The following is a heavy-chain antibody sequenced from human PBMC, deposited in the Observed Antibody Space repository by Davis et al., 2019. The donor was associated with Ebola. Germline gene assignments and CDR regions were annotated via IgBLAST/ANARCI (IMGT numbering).Heavy chain of an antibody. CDR2: IYHSGST. J-gene: IGHJ4*02. V-gene: IGHV4-38-2*02. D-gene: IGHD6-19*01. CDR1: GYSISSGYY. CDR3: AGRIAVAGTIDY. Sequence: PSETLSLTCTVSGYSISSGYYWGWIRQPPGKGLEWIGSIYHSGSTYYNPSLKSRVTISVDTSKNQFSLKLSSVTAADTAVYYCAGRIAVAGTIDYWGQGTLVTVSS.